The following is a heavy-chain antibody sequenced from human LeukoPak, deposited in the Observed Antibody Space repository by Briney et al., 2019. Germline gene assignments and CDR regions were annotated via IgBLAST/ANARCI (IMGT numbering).Heavy chain of an antibody. CDR1: GFTFTSCA. CDR2: ISASSANI. J-gene: IGHJ6*03. D-gene: IGHD4-17*01. V-gene: IGHV3-48*01. Sequence: GGSLRLSCTASGFTFTSCAMNWVRQTPGKGLEWVSYISASSANIHYADSVKGRFTVSRDNAKNSLYLQMNSLTAEDTATYYCVRDRSYGSQYYYYIDVWVRGTTVTVSS. CDR3: VRDRSYGSQYYYYIDV.